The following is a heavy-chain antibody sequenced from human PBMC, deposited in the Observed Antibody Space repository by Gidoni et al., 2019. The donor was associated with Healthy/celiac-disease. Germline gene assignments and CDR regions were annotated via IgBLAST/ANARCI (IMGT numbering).Heavy chain of an antibody. J-gene: IGHJ6*02. Sequence: EVQLVESGGGLVKPGGSLRLSCAASGFTFSRYSMNWVRQAPGKGLEWVSSISSSSSYIYYADSLKGRFTISRDNAKNSLYLQMNSLRAEDTAVYYCAREFRYCSSTSCYFDYYYYGMDVWGQGTTVTVSS. CDR2: ISSSSSYI. CDR3: AREFRYCSSTSCYFDYYYYGMDV. CDR1: GFTFSRYS. D-gene: IGHD2-2*01. V-gene: IGHV3-21*01.